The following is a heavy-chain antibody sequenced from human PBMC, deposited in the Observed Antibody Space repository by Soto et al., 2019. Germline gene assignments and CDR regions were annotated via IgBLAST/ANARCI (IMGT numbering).Heavy chain of an antibody. J-gene: IGHJ3*02. CDR3: ARRWGYDAFDI. CDR2: IWYDGSNK. D-gene: IGHD3-16*01. CDR1: GFTFSSYG. Sequence: QVQLVESGGGVVQPGRSLRLSCAASGFTFSSYGMHWVRQAPGKGLEWVAVIWYDGSNKYYADSVKGRFTISRDNSKKTLYLQMNSRRAEDTAVYYCARRWGYDAFDIWGQGTMVTVSS. V-gene: IGHV3-33*01.